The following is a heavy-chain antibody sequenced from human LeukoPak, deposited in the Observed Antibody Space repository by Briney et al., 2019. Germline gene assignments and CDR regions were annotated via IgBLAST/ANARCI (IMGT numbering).Heavy chain of an antibody. D-gene: IGHD3-10*01. CDR2: IYSGDTT. CDR3: ASILRSSSGYYFDY. V-gene: IGHV3-66*01. CDR1: GFTFSSYA. J-gene: IGHJ4*02. Sequence: GGSLRLSCAASGFTFSSYAMSWVRQAPGKGLEWVSVIYSGDTTFYADSVRGKFTISRDNSKNTLYLQMNSLRAEATAVYYCASILRSSSGYYFDYWGQGTLVTVSS.